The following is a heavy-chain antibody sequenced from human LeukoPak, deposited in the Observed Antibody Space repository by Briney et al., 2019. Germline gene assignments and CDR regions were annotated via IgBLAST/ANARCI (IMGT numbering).Heavy chain of an antibody. D-gene: IGHD4-23*01. CDR1: GGSISSSSYY. CDR2: IYYSGST. CDR3: ASIHDYGGNHHLDFDY. Sequence: SETLSLTCTVSGGSISSSSYYWGWIRQPPGKGLEWIGSIYYSGSTYYNPSLKSRVTISVDTSKNQFSLKLSSVTAADTAVYYCASIHDYGGNHHLDFDYWGQGTLVTVSS. V-gene: IGHV4-39*07. J-gene: IGHJ4*02.